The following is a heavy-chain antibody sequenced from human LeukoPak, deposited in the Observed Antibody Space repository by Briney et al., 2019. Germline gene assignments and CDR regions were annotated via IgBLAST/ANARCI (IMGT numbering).Heavy chain of an antibody. Sequence: GSLRLSCAASGFTFSSYEMNWVRQAPGKGLEWVSYISSSGSTIYYADSVKGRFTISRDNARNSLFLQMNSLRVEDTAVYYCASQSFARFDPWGQGTLVTVSS. CDR2: ISSSGSTI. J-gene: IGHJ5*02. CDR3: ASQSFARFDP. V-gene: IGHV3-48*03. D-gene: IGHD3-16*01. CDR1: GFTFSSYE.